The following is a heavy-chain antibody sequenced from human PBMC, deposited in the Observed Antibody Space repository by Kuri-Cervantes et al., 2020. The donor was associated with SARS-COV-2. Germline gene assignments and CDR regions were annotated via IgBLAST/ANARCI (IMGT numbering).Heavy chain of an antibody. Sequence: ASVKVSCKASGYTFTSYYMHWVRQAPGQGLEWMGIINPSGGSTSYAQKFQGRVTMTRDTSTSTVYMELSSLRSEDTAVYYCARDVGRIFGVVMLSYYYMDVWGKGTTVTVSS. CDR2: INPSGGST. CDR3: ARDVGRIFGVVMLSYYYMDV. CDR1: GYTFTSYY. V-gene: IGHV1-46*01. D-gene: IGHD3-3*01. J-gene: IGHJ6*03.